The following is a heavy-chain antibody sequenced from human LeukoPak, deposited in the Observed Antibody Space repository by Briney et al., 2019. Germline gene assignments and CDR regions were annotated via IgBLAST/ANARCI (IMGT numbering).Heavy chain of an antibody. CDR3: ARERRDYYDSSGYYYY. J-gene: IGHJ4*02. V-gene: IGHV4-39*07. D-gene: IGHD3-22*01. Sequence: PSETLSLTCTVSGGSISSSSYYWGWIRQPPGKGLEWIGSIYYSGSTNYNPSLKGRVTMSVDTSKNQFSLKLSSVTAADTAVYYCARERRDYYDSSGYYYYWGQGTLVTVSS. CDR1: GGSISSSSYY. CDR2: IYYSGST.